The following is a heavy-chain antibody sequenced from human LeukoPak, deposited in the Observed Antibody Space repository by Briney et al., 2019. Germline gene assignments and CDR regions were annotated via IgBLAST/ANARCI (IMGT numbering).Heavy chain of an antibody. Sequence: PSETLSLTCTVSGGSISSYYWSWIRQPAGKGLEWIGRIYTSGSTNYNPSLKSRATMSVDTSKNQFSLKLSSVTAADTAVYYCASFMTTVTTSGIYWGQGTLVTVSS. CDR2: IYTSGST. CDR3: ASFMTTVTTSGIY. J-gene: IGHJ4*02. CDR1: GGSISSYY. V-gene: IGHV4-4*07. D-gene: IGHD4-17*01.